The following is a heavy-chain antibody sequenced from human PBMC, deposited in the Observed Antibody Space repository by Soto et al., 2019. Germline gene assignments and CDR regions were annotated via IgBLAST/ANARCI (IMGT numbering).Heavy chain of an antibody. V-gene: IGHV3-33*01. CDR2: IWHDGSNK. CDR3: ARDMRNWFDP. D-gene: IGHD2-2*01. J-gene: IGHJ5*02. Sequence: GGSLRLSCAASRFTFSIYGMHWVRQAPGKGLDWVAVIWHDGSNKYYADSAKGRFTISRDNSKNTLYLQMNSLRAEDTAVYYCARDMRNWFDPWGQGTLVTVSS. CDR1: RFTFSIYG.